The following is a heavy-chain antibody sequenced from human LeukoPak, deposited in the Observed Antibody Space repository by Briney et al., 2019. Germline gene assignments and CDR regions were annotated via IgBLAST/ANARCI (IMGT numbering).Heavy chain of an antibody. CDR3: ARDNGGWFDT. V-gene: IGHV3-7*03. CDR1: EFLFSDYW. Sequence: GGSLRLPCVVSEFLFSDYWLSWARQARGKGLGWVANIKQGGREAKYVSSVKGRFAISRDDAKSTLYLQMDSLSGDDTAVYYCARDNGGWFDTWGRGNLVTVSS. J-gene: IGHJ5*02. D-gene: IGHD3-10*01. CDR2: IKQGGREA.